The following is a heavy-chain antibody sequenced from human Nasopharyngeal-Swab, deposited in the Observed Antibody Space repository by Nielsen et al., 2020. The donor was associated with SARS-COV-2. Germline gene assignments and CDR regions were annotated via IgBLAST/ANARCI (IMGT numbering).Heavy chain of an antibody. CDR3: ARGTRGGDDYYYGMDV. J-gene: IGHJ6*02. Sequence: ASVKVSCKASGYTFTSYGISWVRQAPGQGLEWMGWISAYNGNTNYAQKLQGRVTMTTDTSTSTAYMELRSLRSDDTAVYYCARGTRGGDDYYYGMDVWGQGTTVTVSS. CDR1: GYTFTSYG. D-gene: IGHD3-16*01. CDR2: ISAYNGNT. V-gene: IGHV1-18*01.